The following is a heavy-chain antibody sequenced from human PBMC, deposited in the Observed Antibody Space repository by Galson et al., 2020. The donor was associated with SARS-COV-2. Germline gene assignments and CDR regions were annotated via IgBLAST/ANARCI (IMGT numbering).Heavy chain of an antibody. D-gene: IGHD3-9*01. V-gene: IGHV3-30-3*01. CDR1: GFTFSSYA. CDR3: ARDPDILTGYYGAFDI. J-gene: IGHJ3*02. CDR2: ISYAGSNK. Sequence: GESLKISCAASGFTFSSYAMHWVRQAPGKGLEWVAVISYAGSNKYYADSVKGRFTISRDNSKNTLYLQMNSLRAEDTAVYYCARDPDILTGYYGAFDIWGQGTMVRLF.